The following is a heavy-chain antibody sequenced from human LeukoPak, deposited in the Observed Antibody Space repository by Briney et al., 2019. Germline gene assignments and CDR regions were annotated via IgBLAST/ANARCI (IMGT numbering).Heavy chain of an antibody. Sequence: GGSLRLSCAASGFTLRSYAMHWVRQAPGKGLEWVSGINWNSGSIGYADSVKGRFTISRDNAKNSLYLQMNSLRAEDTALYYCARDFGYDSSGPSDYWGQGTLVSVSS. CDR3: ARDFGYDSSGPSDY. CDR1: GFTLRSYA. D-gene: IGHD3-22*01. V-gene: IGHV3-9*01. CDR2: INWNSGSI. J-gene: IGHJ4*02.